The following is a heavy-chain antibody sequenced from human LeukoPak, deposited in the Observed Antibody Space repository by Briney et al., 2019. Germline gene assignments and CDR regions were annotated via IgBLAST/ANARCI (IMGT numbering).Heavy chain of an antibody. D-gene: IGHD1-26*01. CDR1: GYSISSGYY. V-gene: IGHV4-38-2*01. J-gene: IGHJ4*02. Sequence: SETLSLTCAVSGYSISSGYYWGWIRQPPGKGLEWIGSIYHSGSTYYNPSLKSRVTISVDTSKNQFSLKLSSVTAADTAVYYCARLGYSGSYYFDYWGQGTLVTVSS. CDR2: IYHSGST. CDR3: ARLGYSGSYYFDY.